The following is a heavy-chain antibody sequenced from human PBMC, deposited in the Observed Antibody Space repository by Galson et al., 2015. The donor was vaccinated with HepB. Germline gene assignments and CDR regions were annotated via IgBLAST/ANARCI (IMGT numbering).Heavy chain of an antibody. Sequence: SLRLSCAASGFSFSGYGMHWVRQAPGKGLEWVATIGYDGRNIFYTDSVKGRFTISRDNSKNTLYLQMDTLTAEDTAVYYCARAWDYQGLDWFDPWGKGTLVSVSS. V-gene: IGHV3-33*01. D-gene: IGHD4/OR15-4a*01. CDR2: IGYDGRNI. CDR3: ARAWDYQGLDWFDP. CDR1: GFSFSGYG. J-gene: IGHJ5*02.